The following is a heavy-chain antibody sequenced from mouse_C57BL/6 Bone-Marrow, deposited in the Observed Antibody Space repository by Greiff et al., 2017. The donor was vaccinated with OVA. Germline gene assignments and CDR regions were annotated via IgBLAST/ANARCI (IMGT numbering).Heavy chain of an antibody. V-gene: IGHV5-6*01. CDR1: GFTFSSYG. J-gene: IGHJ3*01. Sequence: EVHLVESGGDLVKPGGSLKLSCAASGFTFSSYGMSWVRQTPDKRLEWVATISSGGSYTYYPDSVKGRFTISRDNAKNTLYLQMSSLKSEDTAMYYCARHGASYGSWAYWGQGTLVTVSA. CDR3: ARHGASYGSWAY. D-gene: IGHD1-1*01. CDR2: ISSGGSYT.